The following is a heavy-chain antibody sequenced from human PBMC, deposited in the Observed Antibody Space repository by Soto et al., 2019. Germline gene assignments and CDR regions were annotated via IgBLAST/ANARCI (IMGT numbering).Heavy chain of an antibody. Sequence: PSETLSLTCTVSGGSISRTSYYWGWFRQPPGKGLEWIGTIYYSGSTFYHPSLKSRVTISLDASKNQYSLTLTSVTTTDTAVYYCARHGSYWGQGTLVTVSS. CDR1: GGSISRTSYY. J-gene: IGHJ4*02. CDR2: IYYSGST. V-gene: IGHV4-39*01. CDR3: ARHGSY.